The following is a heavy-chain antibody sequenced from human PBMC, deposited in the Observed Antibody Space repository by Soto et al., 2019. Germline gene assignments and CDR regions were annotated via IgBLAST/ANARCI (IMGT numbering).Heavy chain of an antibody. J-gene: IGHJ4*02. CDR3: AKASQVYSSSWYDVSH. Sequence: GGSLRLSCAASGFTFSSYGMHWVRQAPGKGLEWVAVISYDGSNKYYADSVKGRFTISRDNSKNTLYLQMNSLRAEDTAVYYCAKASQVYSSSWYDVSHWGQGTLVTVSS. CDR1: GFTFSSYG. D-gene: IGHD6-13*01. V-gene: IGHV3-30*18. CDR2: ISYDGSNK.